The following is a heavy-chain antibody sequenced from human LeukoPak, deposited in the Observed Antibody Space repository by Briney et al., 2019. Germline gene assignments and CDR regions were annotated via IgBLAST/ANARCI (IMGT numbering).Heavy chain of an antibody. Sequence: ASVKVSCKASGYTFTSYGISWVRQAPGQGLEWMGWVSANDGNTDYPQKLQGRVTMTTDTSTSTAYMELRSLRSDDTAVYYCARESHVTREDYWGQGTLVTVSS. V-gene: IGHV1-18*01. CDR2: VSANDGNT. CDR3: ARESHVTREDY. J-gene: IGHJ4*02. D-gene: IGHD3-10*01. CDR1: GYTFTSYG.